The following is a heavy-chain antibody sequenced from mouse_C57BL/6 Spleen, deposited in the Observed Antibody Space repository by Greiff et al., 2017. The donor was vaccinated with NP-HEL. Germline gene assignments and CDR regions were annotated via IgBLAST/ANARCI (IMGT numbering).Heavy chain of an antibody. Sequence: QVQLKESGPELVKPGASVKISCKASGYAFSSSWMNWVKQRPGKGLEWIGRIYPGDGDTNYNGKFKGKATLTADKSSSTAYMQLSSLTSEDSAVYFCASYYGCSTWFAYWGQGTLVTVSA. J-gene: IGHJ3*01. D-gene: IGHD1-1*01. CDR2: IYPGDGDT. V-gene: IGHV1-82*01. CDR3: ASYYGCSTWFAY. CDR1: GYAFSSSW.